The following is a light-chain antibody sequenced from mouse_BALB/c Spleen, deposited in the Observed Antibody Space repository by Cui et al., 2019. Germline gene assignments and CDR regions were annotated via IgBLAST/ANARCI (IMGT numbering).Light chain of an antibody. CDR2: YTS. Sequence: DIQMIKYSSSMIASLLDREIISCRTSRCIVDNLDWYQQKPGGTIKLLIYYTSNLDSGVPSRFSGSGSGSDYSLTISSLESEDFADYYCLQRNAYPYTFGGGTKLEIK. V-gene: IGKV9-123*01. CDR3: LQRNAYPYT. CDR1: RCIVDN. J-gene: IGKJ2*01.